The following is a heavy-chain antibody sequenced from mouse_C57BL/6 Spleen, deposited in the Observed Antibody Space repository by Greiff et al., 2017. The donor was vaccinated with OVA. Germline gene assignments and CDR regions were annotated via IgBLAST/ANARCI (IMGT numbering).Heavy chain of an antibody. J-gene: IGHJ1*03. CDR3: ASPGPPSSYYGSSHCYFDV. D-gene: IGHD1-1*01. CDR2: SNLSTGGT. V-gene: IGHV1-42*01. Sequence: EVQLQQSGPELVKPGASVKISCKASGYSFTGYYMNWVKHSPEKSLEWIGESNLSTGGTTYNQKFKDKATLTVDKSSSTAYMQLKSLTSEDSAVYYCASPGPPSSYYGSSHCYFDVWGTGTTVTVSS. CDR1: GYSFTGYY.